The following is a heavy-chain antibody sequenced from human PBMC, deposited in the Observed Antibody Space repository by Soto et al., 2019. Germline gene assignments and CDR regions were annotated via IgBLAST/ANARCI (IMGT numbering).Heavy chain of an antibody. Sequence: SETLSLTCAVYGGSFSGYYWSWIRQPPWKGLEWIGEINHSGSTNYNPSLKSRVTISVDTSKNQFSLKLSSVTAADTAVYYCARGPGDSSGYYSLYYYYYGMDVWGQGTTVTVS. CDR1: GGSFSGYY. V-gene: IGHV4-34*01. CDR2: INHSGST. CDR3: ARGPGDSSGYYSLYYYYYGMDV. J-gene: IGHJ6*02. D-gene: IGHD3-22*01.